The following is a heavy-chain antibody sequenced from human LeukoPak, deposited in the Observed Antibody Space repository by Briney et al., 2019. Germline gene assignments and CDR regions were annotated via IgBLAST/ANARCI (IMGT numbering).Heavy chain of an antibody. CDR1: GGSINHYY. CDR3: AREGREWLRSGMDV. CDR2: IYYSGST. J-gene: IGHJ6*02. V-gene: IGHV4-59*01. Sequence: SETLSLTCTVSGGSINHYYWSWIRQPPGMGLEGIGYIYYSGSTNYSPSLKSRVTISVDTTKNQFSPKLHSVTAADTAVYYCAREGREWLRSGMDVWGQGTTVTVSS. D-gene: IGHD5-12*01.